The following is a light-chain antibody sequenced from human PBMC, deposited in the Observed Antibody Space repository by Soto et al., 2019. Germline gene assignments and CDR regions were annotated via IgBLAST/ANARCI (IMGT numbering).Light chain of an antibody. CDR1: QSVSRY. Sequence: EIVLTQSPATLSLSPGERATLSCRASQSVSRYLAWYQQKSGQAPRLLVYDASNRATGIPARFSGSGSGTDFTLTIASLEPEDFAIYFCQQRGNWPLTFGQGTRLEIK. J-gene: IGKJ5*01. CDR3: QQRGNWPLT. V-gene: IGKV3-11*01. CDR2: DAS.